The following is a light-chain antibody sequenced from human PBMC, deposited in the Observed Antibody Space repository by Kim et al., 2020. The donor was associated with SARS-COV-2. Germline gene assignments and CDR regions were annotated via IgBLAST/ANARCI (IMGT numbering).Light chain of an antibody. CDR2: GAS. Sequence: VEKHPPSCRASQSFSSSYLAWYQQKPGQAPRLRIYGASSRATGIPDRFSGSGSGTDFTLTISRLEPEDFAVYYCQQYGSSPPMYTFGQGTKLEI. CDR1: QSFSSSY. V-gene: IGKV3-20*01. CDR3: QQYGSSPPMYT. J-gene: IGKJ2*01.